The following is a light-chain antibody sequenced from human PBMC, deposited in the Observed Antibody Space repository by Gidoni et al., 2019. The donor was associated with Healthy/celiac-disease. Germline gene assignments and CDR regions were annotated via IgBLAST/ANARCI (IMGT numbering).Light chain of an antibody. J-gene: IGKJ5*01. CDR3: QQRYSTPS. CDR1: QSISSY. V-gene: IGKV1-39*01. CDR2: AAS. Sequence: IQMTQSPSSLSASVGDRVTITCRASQSISSYLNWYQQKPGKAPKLLIYAASSLQSGVPSRFSGSGSGTDFTITISSLQPEDFATYYCQQRYSTPSFGQGTRLEIK.